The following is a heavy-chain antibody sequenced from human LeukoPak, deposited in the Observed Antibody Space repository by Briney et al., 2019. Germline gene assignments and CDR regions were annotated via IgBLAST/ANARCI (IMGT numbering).Heavy chain of an antibody. J-gene: IGHJ4*02. CDR3: ARADYYDSSGYYYEAFDY. D-gene: IGHD3-22*01. Sequence: SETLSLTCTVSGGSISSGVYCWSWIRQHPGKGLEWIGYIYYSGSTYYNPSLKSRVTISVDTSKNQFSLKLSSVTAADTAVYYCARADYYDSSGYYYEAFDYWGQGTLVTVSS. CDR1: GGSISSGVYC. CDR2: IYYSGST. V-gene: IGHV4-31*03.